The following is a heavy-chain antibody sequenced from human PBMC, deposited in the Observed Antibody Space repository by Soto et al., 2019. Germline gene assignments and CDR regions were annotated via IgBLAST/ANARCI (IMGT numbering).Heavy chain of an antibody. V-gene: IGHV3-11*01. Sequence: GGSLRLSCAASGFTFSDYYMSWIRQAPGKGLEWVSYISSSGSTIYYADSVKGRFTISRDNAKNSLYLQMNSLRAEDTTEYNCARDEPDCGGDCYSVFDIWGKGKMATVS. J-gene: IGHJ3*02. D-gene: IGHD2-21*01. CDR1: GFTFSDYY. CDR2: ISSSGSTI. CDR3: ARDEPDCGGDCYSVFDI.